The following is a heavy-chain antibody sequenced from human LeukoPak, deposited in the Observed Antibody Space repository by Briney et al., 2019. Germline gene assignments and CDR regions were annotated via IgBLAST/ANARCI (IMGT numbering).Heavy chain of an antibody. CDR3: ARAFGYFDSSGPLDY. J-gene: IGHJ4*02. CDR2: IYSGGST. D-gene: IGHD3-22*01. CDR1: GFTVSSNY. V-gene: IGHV3-53*01. Sequence: GGSLRLSXAASGFTVSSNYTSWVRQAPGKGLEWVSVIYSGGSTYYADSVKGRFTISRDNSKNTLYLEMNTLRAEDTAVYYCARAFGYFDSSGPLDYWGQGTLVTVSS.